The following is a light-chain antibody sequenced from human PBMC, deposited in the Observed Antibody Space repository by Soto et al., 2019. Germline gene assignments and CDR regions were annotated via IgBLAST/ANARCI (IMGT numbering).Light chain of an antibody. CDR2: EVN. CDR1: SSDIGAYDY. J-gene: IGLJ1*01. CDR3: ASFTSTGTQV. Sequence: QSALTQPASLSGSPGQSITISCTGTSSDIGAYDYVSWFQQHPGKAPKLMISEVNNRPSGVSIRFSGSKSGNTASLTISGLRAEDEADYFCASFTSTGTQVLGPGTKVTVL. V-gene: IGLV2-14*01.